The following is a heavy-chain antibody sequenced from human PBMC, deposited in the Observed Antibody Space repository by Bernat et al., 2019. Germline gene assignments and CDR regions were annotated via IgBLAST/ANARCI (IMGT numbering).Heavy chain of an antibody. CDR1: GVTFSSFG. Sequence: QVHLVESGGGVVQPGRSLRLSCAASGVTFSSFGMHWVRQAPGKGREWVASNSHVRNTLYYSDSVNGRFTISTDDSKNTLYLQLESLRAEDTAMYYCAKDSLYSSGWYGVGDWGQGTLVTVAS. CDR2: NSHVRNTL. J-gene: IGHJ4*02. V-gene: IGHV3-30*18. D-gene: IGHD6-19*01. CDR3: AKDSLYSSGWYGVGD.